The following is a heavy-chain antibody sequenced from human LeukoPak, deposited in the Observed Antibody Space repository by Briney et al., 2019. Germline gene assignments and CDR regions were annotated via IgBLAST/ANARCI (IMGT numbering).Heavy chain of an antibody. CDR1: GGTFSSYA. D-gene: IGHD1-1*01. V-gene: IGHV1-69*05. J-gene: IGHJ3*02. CDR2: IIPIFGTA. CDR3: ARTGTTTDAFDI. Sequence: SVKVSCKASGGTFSSYAISWVRQAPGQGVEWMGGIIPIFGTANYAQKFQGRVTITTDESTSTAYMELSSLRSEDTAVYYCARTGTTTDAFDIWGQGTMVTVSS.